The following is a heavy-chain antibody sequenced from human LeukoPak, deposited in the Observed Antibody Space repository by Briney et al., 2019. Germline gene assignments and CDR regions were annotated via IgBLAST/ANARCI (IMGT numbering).Heavy chain of an antibody. J-gene: IGHJ4*02. CDR1: GGSFSGYY. Sequence: SETLSLTCAVYGGSFSGYYWSWIRQPPGKGLEWIGEINHSGSTNYNPSLKSRVAISVDTSKNQFSLKLSSVTAADTAVYYCARLSLGWKDIDYWGQGTLVTVSS. CDR3: ARLSLGWKDIDY. D-gene: IGHD1-1*01. V-gene: IGHV4-34*01. CDR2: INHSGST.